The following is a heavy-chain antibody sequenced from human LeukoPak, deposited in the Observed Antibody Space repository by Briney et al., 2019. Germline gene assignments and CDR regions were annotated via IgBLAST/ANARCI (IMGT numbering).Heavy chain of an antibody. J-gene: IGHJ4*02. CDR3: AKDRSGSYSETYFDY. CDR1: GFIFRNYA. CDR2: ISGSDDSR. V-gene: IGHV3-23*01. Sequence: GGSLRLSCAASGFIFRNYALSWVRQAPGEGLEWVSGISGSDDSRYYADSVKGRFTISRDNSKNTLYLQMNSLRAEDTAVYYCAKDRSGSYSETYFDYWGQGTLVTVSS. D-gene: IGHD1-26*01.